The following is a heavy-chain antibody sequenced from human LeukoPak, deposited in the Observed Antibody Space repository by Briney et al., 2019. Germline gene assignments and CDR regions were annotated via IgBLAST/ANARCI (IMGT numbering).Heavy chain of an antibody. CDR1: GYTFTSYY. CDR3: ARDVADTAEYYYDSSPPGY. CDR2: INPSGGST. D-gene: IGHD3-22*01. J-gene: IGHJ4*02. Sequence: ASVKVSCKASGYTFTSYYMHWVRQAPGQGLEWMGIINPSGGSTSYAQKFQGRVTMTRDTSTSTVYMELSSLRSEDTAVYYCARDVADTAEYYYDSSPPGYWGQGTLVTVSS. V-gene: IGHV1-46*01.